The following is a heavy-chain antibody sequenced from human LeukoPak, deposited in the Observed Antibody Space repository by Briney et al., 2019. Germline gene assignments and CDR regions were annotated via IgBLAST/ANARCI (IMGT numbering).Heavy chain of an antibody. J-gene: IGHJ4*02. Sequence: GGSLRLSCAASGFTFSSYSMNWVRQAPGKGLEWVSYISSSSSTIYYADSVKGRFTISRDNAKNSLYLQMNSLRAEDTAVYYCARDYDYVWGSYLYYFDYWGQGTLVTVSS. CDR1: GFTFSSYS. CDR3: ARDYDYVWGSYLYYFDY. CDR2: ISSSSSTI. D-gene: IGHD3-16*02. V-gene: IGHV3-48*01.